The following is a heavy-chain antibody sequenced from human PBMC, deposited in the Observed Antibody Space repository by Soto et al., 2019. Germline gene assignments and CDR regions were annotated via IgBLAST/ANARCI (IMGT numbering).Heavy chain of an antibody. CDR1: GGTFSSYT. CDR3: ASPYDYGDPYYFDY. J-gene: IGHJ4*02. V-gene: IGHV1-69*02. Sequence: SVKVSCKASGGTFSSYTISWVRQAPGQGLEWMGRIIPILGIANYAQKFQGRVTITADKSTSTAYMELSSLRSEDTAVYYCASPYDYGDPYYFDYWGQGTLVTVSS. D-gene: IGHD4-17*01. CDR2: IIPILGIA.